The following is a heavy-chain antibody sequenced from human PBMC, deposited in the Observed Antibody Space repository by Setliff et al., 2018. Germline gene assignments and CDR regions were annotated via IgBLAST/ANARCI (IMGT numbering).Heavy chain of an antibody. CDR3: ARDPNGDYVGAFDP. J-gene: IGHJ5*02. D-gene: IGHD4-17*01. CDR2: IKDSDYST. Sequence: PGESLNISCVGSGFTISGYAMTWVRQVPGKGLEWISSIKDSDYSTYYADSVKGRFTISRDNSKNTLYLQMNGLRAEDTASYYCARDPNGDYVGAFDPWGQGILVTVSS. V-gene: IGHV3-23*01. CDR1: GFTISGYA.